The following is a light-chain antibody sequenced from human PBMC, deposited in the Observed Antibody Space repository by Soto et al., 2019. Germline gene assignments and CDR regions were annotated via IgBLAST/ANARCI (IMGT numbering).Light chain of an antibody. CDR3: SSYTRSSTSYV. V-gene: IGLV2-14*01. J-gene: IGLJ1*01. Sequence: QSVLTQPASVSGSPGQSITISCTGTSSDVGGYNSVSWYHQHPGKAPKLMIYEVSNRPSRVSNRFSGSNSGNTASLTISGLQAEDEADYYCSSYTRSSTSYVFGTGTKVNVL. CDR2: EVS. CDR1: SSDVGGYNS.